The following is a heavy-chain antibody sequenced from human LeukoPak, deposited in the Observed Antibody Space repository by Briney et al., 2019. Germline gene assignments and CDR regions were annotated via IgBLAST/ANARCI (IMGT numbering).Heavy chain of an antibody. D-gene: IGHD2-2*01. V-gene: IGHV3-23*01. CDR3: ARGGCSSTSCQIDY. CDR2: ISGSGGST. J-gene: IGHJ4*02. CDR1: GFTFSSYA. Sequence: SGGSLRLSCAASGFTFSSYAMSWVRQAPGKGLEWVSAISGSGGSTYYADSVKGRFTISRDNSKNTLYLQMNSLRAEDTAVYYCARGGCSSTSCQIDYWGQGTLVTVSS.